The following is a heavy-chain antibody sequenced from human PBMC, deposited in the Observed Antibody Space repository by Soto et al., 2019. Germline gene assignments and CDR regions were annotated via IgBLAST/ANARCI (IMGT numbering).Heavy chain of an antibody. CDR2: IIPIFGTA. Sequence: SVKVSCKASGGTFSSYAISCVRQAPGQGLEWMGGIIPIFGTANYAQKFQGRVTITADKSTSTAYMELSSLRSEDTAVYYCANLGYCSSTSCFPYYFDYWGQGTLVTVSS. CDR1: GGTFSSYA. CDR3: ANLGYCSSTSCFPYYFDY. D-gene: IGHD2-2*01. J-gene: IGHJ4*02. V-gene: IGHV1-69*06.